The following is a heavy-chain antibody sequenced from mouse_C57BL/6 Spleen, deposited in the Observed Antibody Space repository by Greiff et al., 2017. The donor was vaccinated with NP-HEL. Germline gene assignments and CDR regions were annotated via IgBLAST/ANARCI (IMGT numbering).Heavy chain of an antibody. V-gene: IGHV1-59*01. CDR2: IDPSDSYT. CDR1: GYTFTSYW. Sequence: QVQLQQPGAELVRPGTSVKLSCKASGYTFTSYWMHWVKQRPGQGLEWIGVIDPSDSYTNYNQKFKGKATLTVDTSSSTAYMQLSSLTSEDSAVYYCARSTGTSGNYFDYWGQGTTLTASS. J-gene: IGHJ2*01. CDR3: ARSTGTSGNYFDY. D-gene: IGHD4-1*01.